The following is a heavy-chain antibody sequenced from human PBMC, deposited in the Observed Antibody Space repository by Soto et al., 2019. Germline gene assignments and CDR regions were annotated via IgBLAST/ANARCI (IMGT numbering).Heavy chain of an antibody. J-gene: IGHJ5*02. CDR1: GGSITSYY. Sequence: SETLSLTCSVSGGSITSYYWSWLRQPPGKGPEWIGYISYSGSTNYNPSLESRVSISLDTSKNQFSLKLSSVTAADTAVYFCSRHPYDFWSGYYTQNWFDPWGQGTLVTVSS. D-gene: IGHD3-3*01. V-gene: IGHV4-59*08. CDR3: SRHPYDFWSGYYTQNWFDP. CDR2: ISYSGST.